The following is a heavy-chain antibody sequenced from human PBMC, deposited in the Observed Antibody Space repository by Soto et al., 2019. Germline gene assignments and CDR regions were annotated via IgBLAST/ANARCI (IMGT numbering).Heavy chain of an antibody. CDR3: ARLPRGPNYGMDV. Sequence: QVQLQQWGAGLLKPSETLSLTCAVYGGSFSDYYWTWIRQPPGKGLERIGEINHSGSTNYSPSLKSRVTISVDTSKNQFSLKLSSVTAADTAVYYSARLPRGPNYGMDVWGQGTTVTVSS. V-gene: IGHV4-34*01. J-gene: IGHJ6*02. CDR2: INHSGST. CDR1: GGSFSDYY.